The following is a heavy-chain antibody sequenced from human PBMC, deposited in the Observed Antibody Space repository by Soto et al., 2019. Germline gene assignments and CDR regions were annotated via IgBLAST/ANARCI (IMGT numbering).Heavy chain of an antibody. CDR3: ATGEGLYWFDP. Sequence: EVQLLESGGGLVQPGGSLRLSCAASGFTFSSYAMSWVRQAPGKGLEWVSAISGSGSSTHYADSVKCRFTISRDNSKNTLYLQMNSLRVEDTAVYYCATGEGLYWFDPWGQGTLVTVSS. J-gene: IGHJ5*02. CDR2: ISGSGSST. V-gene: IGHV3-23*01. CDR1: GFTFSSYA. D-gene: IGHD7-27*01.